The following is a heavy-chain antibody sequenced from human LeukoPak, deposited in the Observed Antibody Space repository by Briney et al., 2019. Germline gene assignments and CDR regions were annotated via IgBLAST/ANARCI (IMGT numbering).Heavy chain of an antibody. J-gene: IGHJ2*01. CDR3: AGLSSPLNLRYWYFDL. CDR1: GGTFSSYS. CDR2: IIPVFGTA. Sequence: ASVKVSCKASGGTFSSYSINWVRQAPGQGLEWMGGIIPVFGTANYAQKCQGRVTITADKSTSAAYMELSSLRSEDTAVYYCAGLSSPLNLRYWYFDLWGRGTLVTVSS. V-gene: IGHV1-69*06. D-gene: IGHD3-10*01.